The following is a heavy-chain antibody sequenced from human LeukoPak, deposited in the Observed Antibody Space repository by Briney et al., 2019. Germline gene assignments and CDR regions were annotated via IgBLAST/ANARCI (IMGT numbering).Heavy chain of an antibody. CDR1: GFTFTSFW. V-gene: IGHV3-7*02. CDR3: ARGYSSYYPDAFDI. CDR2: INEDGSEE. D-gene: IGHD5-12*01. Sequence: GGSLRLSCAPSGFTFTSFWMSWVRQAPGTGLQWLANINEDGSEEYYVDSVEGRFTISRDNAKNSVNLQMNSLRAEDTAVYYCARGYSSYYPDAFDIWGQGTMVTVSS. J-gene: IGHJ3*02.